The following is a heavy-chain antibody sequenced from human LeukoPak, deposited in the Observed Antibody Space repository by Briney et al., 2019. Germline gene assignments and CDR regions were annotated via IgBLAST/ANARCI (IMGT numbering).Heavy chain of an antibody. D-gene: IGHD6-13*01. V-gene: IGHV3-9*01. CDR1: GFTFDDYA. CDR3: AKDIRADSSSLAFDI. Sequence: GRSLRLSCAASGFTFDDYAMHWVRQAPGEGLEWVSGISWNSGSIGYADSVKGRFTISRDNAKNSLYLQMNSLRAEDTALYYCAKDIRADSSSLAFDIWGQGTMVTVSS. CDR2: ISWNSGSI. J-gene: IGHJ3*02.